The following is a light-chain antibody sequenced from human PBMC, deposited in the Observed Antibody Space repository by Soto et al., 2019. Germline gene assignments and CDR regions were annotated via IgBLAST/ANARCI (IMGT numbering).Light chain of an antibody. CDR1: QGISSY. V-gene: IGKV1-9*01. CDR2: TAS. Sequence: DIQLTQSPSFLSASVGDRVTITCRASQGISSYLAWYQQKPGKAPKLLIYTASTLQSGVPSRFSGSGSGTEFTLTISSLQPEDFATYYCQQLNSYPHPFGGGTNVEIK. J-gene: IGKJ4*01. CDR3: QQLNSYPHP.